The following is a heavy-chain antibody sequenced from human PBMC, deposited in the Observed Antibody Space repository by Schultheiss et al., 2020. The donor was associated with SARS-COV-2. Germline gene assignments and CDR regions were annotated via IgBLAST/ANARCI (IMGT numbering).Heavy chain of an antibody. V-gene: IGHV4-39*01. CDR3: ARDYGGNSRRFGGLDY. CDR1: GGSISSYY. Sequence: SETLSLTCTVSGGSISSYYWGWIRQPPGKGLEWIGSIYYSGSTYYNPSLKSRVTISVDTSKNQFSLKLSSVTAADTAVYYCARDYGGNSRRFGGLDYWGQGTLVTVSS. CDR2: IYYSGST. J-gene: IGHJ4*02. D-gene: IGHD4-23*01.